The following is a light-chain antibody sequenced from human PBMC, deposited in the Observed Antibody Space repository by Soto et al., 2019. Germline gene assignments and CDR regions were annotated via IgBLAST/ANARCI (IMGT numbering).Light chain of an antibody. V-gene: IGKV3-11*01. CDR1: QSINRH. CDR2: DAS. CDR3: QQRSNSPPIT. Sequence: GLKQSPATLSLYTGERATLSCRASQSINRHLAWYRQKPGQAPRLLIYDASNRATGIPARFSGSGSGTDFTLTISSLEPEDFALYYCQQRSNSPPITFGGGTIVDVK. J-gene: IGKJ4*01.